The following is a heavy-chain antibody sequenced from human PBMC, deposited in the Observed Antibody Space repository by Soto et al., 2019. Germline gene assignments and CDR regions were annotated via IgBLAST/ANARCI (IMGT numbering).Heavy chain of an antibody. V-gene: IGHV1-18*01. Sequence: QVQLVQSGAEVKKPGASVKVSFKASGYTLTRYHVTWVRQAPGQGLEWMGWISAYNGNTNYAQKLQGRVTMTTDTSTSTADMELRSLRSDDTAVYYCARDSPPPREWGQGTLVTVSS. CDR3: ARDSPPPRE. J-gene: IGHJ4*02. CDR2: ISAYNGNT. CDR1: GYTLTRYH.